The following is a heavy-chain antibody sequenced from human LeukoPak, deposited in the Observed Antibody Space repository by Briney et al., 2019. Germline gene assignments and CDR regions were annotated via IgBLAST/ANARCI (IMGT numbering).Heavy chain of an antibody. V-gene: IGHV4-30-4*07. CDR3: ARAHDSSGYVFFDY. CDR2: IYYSGST. CDR1: GGSFSGYS. J-gene: IGHJ4*02. D-gene: IGHD3-22*01. Sequence: SETLSLTCAVYGGSFSGYSWSWIRQPPGKGLEWIGYIYYSGSTYYNPSLKSRVTISVDTSKNQFSLKLSSVTAADTAVYYCARAHDSSGYVFFDYWGQGTLVTVSS.